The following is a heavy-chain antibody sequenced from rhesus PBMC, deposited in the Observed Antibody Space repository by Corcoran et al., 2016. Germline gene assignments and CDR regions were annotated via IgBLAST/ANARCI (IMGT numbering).Heavy chain of an antibody. CDR2: IYGSGGGT. CDR3: ARGGSWSLDY. CDR1: GGSISDDYY. Sequence: QVQLQESGPGLVKPSETLSLTCAVSGGSISDDYYWSWTRQPPGKGLEWIGYIYGSGGGTNYNPSLKNRVTISIDTSKNQFSLKLSSVTAADTAVYYCARGGSWSLDYWGQGVLVTVSS. V-gene: IGHV4-106*01. D-gene: IGHD6-13*01. J-gene: IGHJ4*01.